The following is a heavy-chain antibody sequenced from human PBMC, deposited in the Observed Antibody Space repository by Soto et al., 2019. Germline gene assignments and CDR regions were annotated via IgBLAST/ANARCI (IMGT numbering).Heavy chain of an antibody. J-gene: IGHJ6*03. CDR1: GFSFTSYG. V-gene: IGHV3-74*01. Sequence: GGSLSLSCASSGFSFTSYGMHWVLQAPGKGLVWGWRINSYGSSTSYADSVKGRFTISRDNAKNTLYLQMNSLRAEDTAVYYCARSYYYRSGSYQEGYYYYYMGVWGKGATVTVSS. CDR3: ARSYYYRSGSYQEGYYYYYMGV. CDR2: INSYGSST. D-gene: IGHD3-10*01.